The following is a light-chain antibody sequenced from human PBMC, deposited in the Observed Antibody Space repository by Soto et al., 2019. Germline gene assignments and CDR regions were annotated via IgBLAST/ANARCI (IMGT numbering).Light chain of an antibody. CDR2: SND. J-gene: IGLJ3*02. CDR1: SSNIGSNY. CDR3: AAWDDSLSGV. Sequence: QSVLTQAPSASGTPGQRVTISCSGSSSNIGSNYVYWYQQRPGTAPKLLIYSNDQRPSGISDRFSGSKSGTSASLAISGLRSEGEADYYCAAWDDSLSGVFGGGTKLTVL. V-gene: IGLV1-47*02.